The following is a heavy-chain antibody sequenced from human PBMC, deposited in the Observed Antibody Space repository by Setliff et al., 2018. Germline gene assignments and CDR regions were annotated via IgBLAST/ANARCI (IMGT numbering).Heavy chain of an antibody. CDR3: ARDTYSGSYWINWFDP. CDR1: GGSISSSSYY. Sequence: PSETLSLTCTVSGGSISSSSYYWGWIRQPPGKGLEWIGSLYHTGSTDYNPSLNSRVTISVDTSKNQFSLKLTSVTAADTAVYYCARDTYSGSYWINWFDPWGQGTLVTVSS. D-gene: IGHD1-26*01. J-gene: IGHJ5*02. V-gene: IGHV4-39*07. CDR2: LYHTGST.